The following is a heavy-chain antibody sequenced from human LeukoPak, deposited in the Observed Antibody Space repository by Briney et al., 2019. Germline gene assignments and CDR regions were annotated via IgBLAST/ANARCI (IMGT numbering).Heavy chain of an antibody. CDR1: GFTFSSHG. Sequence: GGSLRFSCGASGFTFSSHGMHWVRQAPGRGLEWVAFIRNDGSDKYYADSVKGRFTISRDNSKNTLSVQMNSLRAEDTAAYYCAKDLEYSSLDYWGQGTLVTVSS. J-gene: IGHJ4*02. CDR2: IRNDGSDK. CDR3: AKDLEYSSLDY. V-gene: IGHV3-30*02. D-gene: IGHD6-6*01.